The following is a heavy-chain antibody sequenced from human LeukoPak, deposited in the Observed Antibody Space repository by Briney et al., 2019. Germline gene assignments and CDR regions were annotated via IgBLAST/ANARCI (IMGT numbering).Heavy chain of an antibody. J-gene: IGHJ4*02. CDR1: GFTFSSYE. V-gene: IGHV3-48*03. D-gene: IGHD5-18*01. CDR3: AQIYTYGSSQFDY. Sequence: PGGSLRLSCAASGFTFSSYEMSWVRQAPGKGLEWVSYISSSGSTIYYADSVKGRFTISRDNAKNSLYLQMNSLRAEDTAIYYCAQIYTYGSSQFDYWGQGTLVTVSS. CDR2: ISSSGSTI.